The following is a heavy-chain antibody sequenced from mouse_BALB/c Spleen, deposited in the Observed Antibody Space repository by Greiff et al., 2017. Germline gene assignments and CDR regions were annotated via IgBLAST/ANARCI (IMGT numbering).Heavy chain of an antibody. V-gene: IGHV10-1*02. D-gene: IGHD3-1*01. J-gene: IGHJ4*01. Sequence: EVQVVESGGGLVQPKGSLKLSCAASGFTFNTYAMNWVRQAPGKGLEWVARIRSKSNNYATYYADSVKDRFTISRDDSQSMLYLQMNNLKTEDTAMYYCVRDSSGYDYAMDYWGQGTSVTVSS. CDR3: VRDSSGYDYAMDY. CDR2: IRSKSNNYAT. CDR1: GFTFNTYA.